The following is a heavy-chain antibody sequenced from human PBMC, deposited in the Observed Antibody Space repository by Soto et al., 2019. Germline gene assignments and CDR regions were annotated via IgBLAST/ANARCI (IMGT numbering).Heavy chain of an antibody. Sequence: GGTLRLSCAASGFTSNSYTINWDRQAPGKRLEWLSSISSSGYIFSTDSVRGRVTIARDNAKNSVYLQINSLRAEDTAVYFCARDCCGGSCYPGMDDGGQGTTVTVSS. D-gene: IGHD2-15*01. CDR3: ARDCCGGSCYPGMDD. CDR1: GFTSNSYT. J-gene: IGHJ6*02. CDR2: ISSSGYI. V-gene: IGHV3-21*01.